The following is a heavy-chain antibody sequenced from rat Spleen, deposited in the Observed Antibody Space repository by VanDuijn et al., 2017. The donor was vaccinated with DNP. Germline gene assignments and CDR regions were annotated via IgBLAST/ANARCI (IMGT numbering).Heavy chain of an antibody. V-gene: IGHV5-31*01. J-gene: IGHJ2*01. Sequence: EVQLVESGGGLVQPGRSLKLSCVASGITFSSYWMYWIRQVPGTGLEWVASITSSGGSTYYPDSVKGRFTISRDNAKATLYLQMDSLWSEDTATYYCTTDFERGYWGQGVMVTVSS. CDR2: ITSSGGST. CDR1: GITFSSYW. D-gene: IGHD1-11*01. CDR3: TTDFERGY.